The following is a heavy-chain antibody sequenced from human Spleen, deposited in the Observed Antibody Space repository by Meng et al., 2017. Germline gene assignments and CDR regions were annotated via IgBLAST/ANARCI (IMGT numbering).Heavy chain of an antibody. Sequence: QVQLVQSGSELKKPGASVRVSCKASGYTFTSDAMKWLRQAPGQGLEWMGWINTNTGNPTYVQGFTGRFVFSLDTSVNTAYLQISSLKADDTAVYYCARGASSRLEVWGQGTLVTVSS. CDR2: INTNTGNP. J-gene: IGHJ4*02. D-gene: IGHD6-13*01. CDR1: GYTFTSDA. V-gene: IGHV7-4-1*02. CDR3: ARGASSRLEV.